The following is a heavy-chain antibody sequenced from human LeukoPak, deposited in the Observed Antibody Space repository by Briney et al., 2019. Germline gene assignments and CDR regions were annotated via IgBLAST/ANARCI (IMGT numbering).Heavy chain of an antibody. Sequence: SETLSLTCAVYGGSFSAYYWSWIRQPPGKGLEWIGEINHSGSTNYNPSLKSPVTISVDTSKNQFSLKLSSVTAADTAVYYCARLHGGKGQYYFDYWGQGTLVAVSS. V-gene: IGHV4-34*01. CDR1: GGSFSAYY. CDR2: INHSGST. D-gene: IGHD4-23*01. J-gene: IGHJ4*02. CDR3: ARLHGGKGQYYFDY.